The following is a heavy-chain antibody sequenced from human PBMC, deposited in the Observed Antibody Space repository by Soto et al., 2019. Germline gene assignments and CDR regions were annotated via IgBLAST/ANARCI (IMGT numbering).Heavy chain of an antibody. J-gene: IGHJ5*02. Sequence: SETLSLTCTVSGGSISSGGYYWSWIRQHPGKGLEWIGYIYYSGSTYYNPSLKSRVTISVDTSKNQFSLKLSSVTAADTAVYYCERKLRGGYNWFDTWGQGTLVTVSS. CDR2: IYYSGST. CDR1: GGSISSGGYY. CDR3: ERKLRGGYNWFDT. V-gene: IGHV4-31*03. D-gene: IGHD4-17*01.